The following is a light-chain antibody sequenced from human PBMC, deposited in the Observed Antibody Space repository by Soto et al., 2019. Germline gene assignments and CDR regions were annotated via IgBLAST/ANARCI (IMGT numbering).Light chain of an antibody. CDR3: QQYGDYNSPRYS. CDR2: ATS. J-gene: IGKJ2*03. Sequence: EIVLTQSPGTLSLSPGDRVTLSCRASQSVSSNYLAWYQQKPGQATRLLIYATSSRATGIPDRFSGSGSGTEFNLTISRLEPEDFAMYYCQQYGDYNSPRYSFGQGTRLEI. V-gene: IGKV3-20*01. CDR1: QSVSSNY.